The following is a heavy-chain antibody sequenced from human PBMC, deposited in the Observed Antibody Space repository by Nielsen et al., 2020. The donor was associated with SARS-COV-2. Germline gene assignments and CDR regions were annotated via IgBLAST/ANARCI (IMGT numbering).Heavy chain of an antibody. J-gene: IGHJ4*02. CDR2: IKRSGGST. CDR1: GFTFDNYA. Sequence: GESLKISCAASGFTFDNYAMTWVRQAPGKGLEWVSVIKRSGGSTYYADSVKGRFTISRDNANNSLYLQINSLRAEDSAIYYCTRAGGLNDYWGQGTLVTVSS. D-gene: IGHD6-25*01. V-gene: IGHV3-23*01. CDR3: TRAGGLNDY.